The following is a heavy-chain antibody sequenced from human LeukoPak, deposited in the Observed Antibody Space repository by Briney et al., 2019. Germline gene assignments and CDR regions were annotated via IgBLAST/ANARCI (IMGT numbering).Heavy chain of an antibody. D-gene: IGHD3-3*01. V-gene: IGHV4-59*01. CDR3: ARGFWEAYFDY. CDR2: IYYSGST. CDR1: GGSISSYY. J-gene: IGHJ4*02. Sequence: SETLSLTCTVSGGSISSYYWSWIRQPPGKGLEWIGYIYYSGSTNYNPSLESRVTISVDTSKNQFSLKLSSVTAADTAVYYCARGFWEAYFDYWGQGTLVTVSS.